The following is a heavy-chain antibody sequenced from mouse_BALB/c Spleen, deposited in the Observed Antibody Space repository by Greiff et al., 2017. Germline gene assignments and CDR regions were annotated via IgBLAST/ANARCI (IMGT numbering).Heavy chain of an antibody. CDR1: GFAFSSYD. D-gene: IGHD4-1*01. Sequence: DVHLVESGGGLVKPGGSLKLSCAASGFAFSSYDMSWVRQTPEKRLEWVAYISSGGGSTYYPDTVKGRFTISRDNAKNTLYLQMSSLKSEDTAMYYCARQNWDGNAYWGQGTLVTVSA. V-gene: IGHV5-12-1*01. CDR2: ISSGGGST. CDR3: ARQNWDGNAY. J-gene: IGHJ3*01.